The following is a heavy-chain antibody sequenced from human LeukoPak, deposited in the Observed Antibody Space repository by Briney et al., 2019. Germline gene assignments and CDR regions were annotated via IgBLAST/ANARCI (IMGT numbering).Heavy chain of an antibody. Sequence: GASVKVSCKASGGTFSSYAISWVRQAPGQGLEWMGGIIPIFGTANYAQKFQGRVTITTDESTSTAYMELSSLRSEDTAVYYCAAGVVRGEYYYYYYMDVWGKGTTVTVSS. CDR3: AAGVVRGEYYYYYYMDV. D-gene: IGHD3-3*01. CDR2: IIPIFGTA. J-gene: IGHJ6*03. CDR1: GGTFSSYA. V-gene: IGHV1-69*05.